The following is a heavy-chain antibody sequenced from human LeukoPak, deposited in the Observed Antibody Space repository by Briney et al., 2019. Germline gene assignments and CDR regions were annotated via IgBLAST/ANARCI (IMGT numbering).Heavy chain of an antibody. V-gene: IGHV1-46*01. CDR3: ARGYGDYAY. J-gene: IGHJ4*02. D-gene: IGHD4-17*01. CDR1: GYTFTGYY. CDR2: INPSGGST. Sequence: ASVNVSCKASGYTFTGYYLHWVRQAPGQGLEWMGIINPSGGSTTYAQKFQGRVTMTRDTSTSTVYMELSSLRSEDTAVYYCARGYGDYAYWGQGTLVTVSS.